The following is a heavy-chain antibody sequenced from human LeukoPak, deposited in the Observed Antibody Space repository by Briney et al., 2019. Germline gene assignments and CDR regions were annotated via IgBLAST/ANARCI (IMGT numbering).Heavy chain of an antibody. CDR2: IYYSGST. CDR1: GGSISSYY. J-gene: IGHJ6*03. V-gene: IGHV4-59*01. CDR3: ARGVYYYYYMDV. Sequence: SETLSLTCNVSGGSISSYYWSGIRQPPGKGLEWIGYIYYSGSTNYNPSLKSRVTISVDTSKNQFSLKLSSLNAADTAVYYCARGVYYYYYMDVWGKGTTVTISS.